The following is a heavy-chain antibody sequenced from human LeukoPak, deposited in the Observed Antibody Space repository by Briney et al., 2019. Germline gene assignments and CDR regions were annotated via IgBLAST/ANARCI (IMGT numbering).Heavy chain of an antibody. J-gene: IGHJ4*02. CDR3: ASLSGFYLD. Sequence: SETLSLTCTVSGGSISSGGYFWSWIRQHPGKGLEWIGYIYYSGSTYYSPSLKSRVTISVDTSENQFSLKLNSVTAADTAVYYCASLSGFYLDWGRGTLVTVSS. V-gene: IGHV4-31*03. CDR1: GGSISSGGYF. CDR2: IYYSGST. D-gene: IGHD3-22*01.